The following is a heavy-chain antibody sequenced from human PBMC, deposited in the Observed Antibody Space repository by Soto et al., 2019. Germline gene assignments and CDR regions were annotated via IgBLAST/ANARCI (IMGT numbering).Heavy chain of an antibody. J-gene: IGHJ4*02. Sequence: LSLTCAVYGGSFSGYYWTWIRQPPGTGLEWIGEINHSGSTNYNPSLKSRVTISVDTSKNQFSLKLRSVTAADTAVYYCARGWVGTGSHYFRYWGQGTLVTVSS. CDR2: INHSGST. V-gene: IGHV4-34*01. CDR1: GGSFSGYY. CDR3: ARGWVGTGSHYFRY. D-gene: IGHD1-1*01.